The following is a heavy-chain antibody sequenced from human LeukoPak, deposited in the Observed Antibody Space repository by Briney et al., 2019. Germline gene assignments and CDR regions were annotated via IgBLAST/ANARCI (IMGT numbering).Heavy chain of an antibody. D-gene: IGHD3-22*01. CDR3: ARVSYYYDSSGSKWVSFDY. CDR1: GGSFSGYY. CDR2: INHSGST. Sequence: SETLSLTCAVYGGSFSGYYWSWIRQPPGKGLEWIGEINHSGSTNYNPSLKSRVTISVDTSKNQFSLKLSSVTAADTAVYYCARVSYYYDSSGSKWVSFDYWGQGTLVTVSS. V-gene: IGHV4-34*01. J-gene: IGHJ4*02.